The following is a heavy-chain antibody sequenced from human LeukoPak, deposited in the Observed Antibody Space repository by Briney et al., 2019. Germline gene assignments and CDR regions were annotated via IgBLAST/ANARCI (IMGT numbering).Heavy chain of an antibody. D-gene: IGHD4-17*01. V-gene: IGHV3-74*01. CDR1: GFTFSSYW. Sequence: GGSLRLSCAASGFTFSSYWMHWVRQAPGKGLVWVSRINSDESITTYADSVKGRFTISRDNAKNTLYLHMNSLRAEDTAVYYCAGGGTVTNFDYWGQGTLVTVSS. CDR2: INSDESIT. J-gene: IGHJ4*02. CDR3: AGGGTVTNFDY.